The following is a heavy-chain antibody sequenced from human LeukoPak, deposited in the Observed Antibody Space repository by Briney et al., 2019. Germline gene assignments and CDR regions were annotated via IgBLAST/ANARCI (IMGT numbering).Heavy chain of an antibody. V-gene: IGHV4-59*01. CDR3: ARSHSSGYANFDY. CDR2: IYYSGST. Sequence: SETLSLTCAVYGGSISSYYRSWIRQPPGKGLEWIGYIYYSGSTNYNPSLKSRVTISVDTSKNQFSLKLSSVTAADTAVYYCARSHSSGYANFDYWGQGTLVTVSS. D-gene: IGHD3-22*01. CDR1: GGSISSYY. J-gene: IGHJ4*02.